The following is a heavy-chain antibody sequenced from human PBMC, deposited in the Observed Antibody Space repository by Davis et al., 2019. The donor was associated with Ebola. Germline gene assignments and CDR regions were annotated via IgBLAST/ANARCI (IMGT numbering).Heavy chain of an antibody. J-gene: IGHJ4*02. Sequence: PSETLSLTCAVYGGSFSGYYWSWIRQPPGKGLEWIGEINHSGSTNYNPSLKSRVTISVDTSKNQFSLKLSSVTAADTAVYYCARDLRWQPYWGQGTLVTVSS. CDR1: GGSFSGYY. D-gene: IGHD4-23*01. CDR3: ARDLRWQPY. V-gene: IGHV4-34*01. CDR2: INHSGST.